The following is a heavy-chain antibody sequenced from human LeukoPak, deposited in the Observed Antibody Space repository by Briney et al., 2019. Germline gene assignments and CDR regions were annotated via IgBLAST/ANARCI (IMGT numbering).Heavy chain of an antibody. CDR3: TRDCSGGSCYSYY. V-gene: IGHV3-49*04. CDR1: GFTFGDYA. Sequence: GGSLRLSCTASGFTFGDYAISWVRQAPGKGLEWVGFIRSKAYGGTTEYAASVKGRFTISRDDSKSIAYLQMNSLKTEDTAVYYCTRDCSGGSCYSYYWGQGTLVTVSS. J-gene: IGHJ4*02. CDR2: IRSKAYGGTT. D-gene: IGHD2-15*01.